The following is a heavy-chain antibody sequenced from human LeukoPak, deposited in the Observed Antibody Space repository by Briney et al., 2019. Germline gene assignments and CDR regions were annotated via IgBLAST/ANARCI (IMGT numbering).Heavy chain of an antibody. Sequence: PSETLSLTCAVSGVSISPYYWAWIRQPPGKGLEWIGYIHTSGSNNQYPSLKSRVTISVDKSKNPFSLRLTSVTAADTAVYYCARLSAAVHLGAFDLWGQGKMVTVSS. D-gene: IGHD3-3*01. CDR2: IHTSGSN. V-gene: IGHV4-4*09. CDR3: ARLSAAVHLGAFDL. J-gene: IGHJ3*01. CDR1: GVSISPYY.